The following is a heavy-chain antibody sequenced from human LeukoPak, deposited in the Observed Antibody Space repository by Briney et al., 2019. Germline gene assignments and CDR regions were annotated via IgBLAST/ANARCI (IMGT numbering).Heavy chain of an antibody. D-gene: IGHD1-26*01. CDR3: ASGGGATGYFDY. V-gene: IGHV4-59*01. CDR1: GGSISSYY. Sequence: PSETLSLTCTVSGGSISSYYWSWIRQPPGRGLEWIGYTYYHGGTNYNPSLKGRVTISVDTSKNQFSLKLSSVTAADTAVYYCASGGGATGYFDYWGQGTLVTVSS. CDR2: TYYHGGT. J-gene: IGHJ4*02.